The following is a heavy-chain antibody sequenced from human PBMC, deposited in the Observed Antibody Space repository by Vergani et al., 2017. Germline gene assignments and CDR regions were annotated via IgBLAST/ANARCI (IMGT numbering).Heavy chain of an antibody. J-gene: IGHJ4*02. CDR3: AKDLDYYDSSGYGYFDY. D-gene: IGHD3-22*01. V-gene: IGHV3-30*18. Sequence: QVQLVESGGGVVQPGRSLRLSCAASGFTFSSYGMHWVRQAPGKGLEWVAVISYAGSNKYYADSVKGRFTISRDNSKNTLYLQMNSLRAEDTAVYYWAKDLDYYDSSGYGYFDYWGQGTLVTVSS. CDR2: ISYAGSNK. CDR1: GFTFSSYG.